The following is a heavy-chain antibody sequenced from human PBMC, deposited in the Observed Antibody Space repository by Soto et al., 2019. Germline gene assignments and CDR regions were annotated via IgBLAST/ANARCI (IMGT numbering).Heavy chain of an antibody. CDR2: INSDGSST. Sequence: GGSLRLSCAASGFTFSSYWMHWVRQAPGKGLVWVSRINSDGSSTSYADSVKGRFTISRDNAKNTLYLQMNSLRAEDTAVYYCARSSEFQHYYYYGMDVWGQGTTVTVSS. V-gene: IGHV3-74*01. CDR1: GFTFSSYW. J-gene: IGHJ6*02. D-gene: IGHD3-10*01. CDR3: ARSSEFQHYYYYGMDV.